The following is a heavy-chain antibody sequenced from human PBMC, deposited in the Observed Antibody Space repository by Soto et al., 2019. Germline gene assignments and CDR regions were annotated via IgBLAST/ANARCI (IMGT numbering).Heavy chain of an antibody. CDR1: SGSMSSSLNH. J-gene: IGHJ4*02. D-gene: IGHD2-2*01. Sequence: SETLSLTCIVSSGSMSSSLNHWGWIRQPPGKGLEWIGKINHSGSTYYNPSLKSRLTISVDTSKNQFSLKLSSVTAADTAVYYCARHAGVPAAMSDYWGQGTLVTVSS. CDR3: ARHAGVPAAMSDY. CDR2: INHSGST. V-gene: IGHV4-39*01.